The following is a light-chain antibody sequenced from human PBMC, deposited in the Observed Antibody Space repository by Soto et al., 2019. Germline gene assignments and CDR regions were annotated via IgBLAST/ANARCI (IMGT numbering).Light chain of an antibody. CDR1: SSDVGNYNL. Sequence: QSALTQPASVSGSPGQSITISCTGTSSDVGNYNLVSWYQQHPGKAPKLIMYEGTERPSGVSNRFSGSKSGNTASLTISGLQAEDEADYYCCSYAGGGTYVFGTGTKLTVL. CDR3: CSYAGGGTYV. V-gene: IGLV2-23*01. J-gene: IGLJ1*01. CDR2: EGT.